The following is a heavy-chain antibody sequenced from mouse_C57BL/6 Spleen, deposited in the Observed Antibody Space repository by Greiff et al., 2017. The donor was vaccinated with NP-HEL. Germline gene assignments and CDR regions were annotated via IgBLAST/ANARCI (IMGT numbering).Heavy chain of an antibody. D-gene: IGHD2-5*01. Sequence: VQLQESGPELVKPGASVKISCKASGYAFSSSWMNWVKQRPGKGLEWIGRIYPGDGDTNYNGKFKGKATLTADKSSSTAYMQLSSLTSEDSAVYFCATYSNFPMDYWGQGTSVTVSS. V-gene: IGHV1-82*01. J-gene: IGHJ4*01. CDR1: GYAFSSSW. CDR3: ATYSNFPMDY. CDR2: IYPGDGDT.